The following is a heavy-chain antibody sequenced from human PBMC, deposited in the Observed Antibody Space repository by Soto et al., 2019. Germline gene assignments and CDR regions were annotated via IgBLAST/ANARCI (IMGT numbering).Heavy chain of an antibody. CDR3: AGLLPTEERSGWYQGPPVEHWYFDL. V-gene: IGHV1-69*01. D-gene: IGHD6-19*01. Sequence: QVQLVQSGAEVKKPGSSVKVSCKASGGTFNTYPISWVRQAPGQGLEWMGGFIPIFGVAHYAQKFQGRVSITADGSKNTAYLELSSLRSEDTAMYYCAGLLPTEERSGWYQGPPVEHWYFDLWGRGTLVTVSS. J-gene: IGHJ2*01. CDR2: FIPIFGVA. CDR1: GGTFNTYP.